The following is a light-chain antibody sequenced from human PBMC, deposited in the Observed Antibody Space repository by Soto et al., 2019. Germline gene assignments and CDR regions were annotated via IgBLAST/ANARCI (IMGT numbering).Light chain of an antibody. CDR3: SSYTSSSSV. CDR2: DVS. V-gene: IGLV2-14*01. CDR1: SSDVGGYNY. J-gene: IGLJ2*01. Sequence: QSALTQPASVSGSPGQSITISCTGTSSDVGGYNYVSWYQQHPGKAPKLMIYDVSNRPSGVSYRFSGSKSGNTASLTISGLQAEDEADYYCSSYTSSSSVFGGGTQLTVL.